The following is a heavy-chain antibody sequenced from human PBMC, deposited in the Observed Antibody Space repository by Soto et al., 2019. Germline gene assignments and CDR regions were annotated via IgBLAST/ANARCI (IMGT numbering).Heavy chain of an antibody. V-gene: IGHV1-18*01. D-gene: IGHD3-9*01. J-gene: IGHJ4*02. Sequence: ASVKVSCNASSYTFTSYGISWVRQAPGQGLEWMGWISAYNGNTNYAQKLQGRVTMTTDTSTSTAYMELRSLRSDDTAVYYCARVPPLYDILTGYYTPGYADYWGQGTLVTVSS. CDR3: ARVPPLYDILTGYYTPGYADY. CDR2: ISAYNGNT. CDR1: SYTFTSYG.